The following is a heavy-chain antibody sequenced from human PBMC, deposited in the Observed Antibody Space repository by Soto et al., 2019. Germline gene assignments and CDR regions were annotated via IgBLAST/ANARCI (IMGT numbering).Heavy chain of an antibody. V-gene: IGHV4-39*01. CDR1: GGSISSSSYY. J-gene: IGHJ4*02. CDR3: ARLAYSSGWSSDY. CDR2: IYYSGST. Sequence: SETLSLTCTVSGGSISSSSYYWGWIRQPPGKGLEWIGSIYYSGSTYYNPSLKSRVTISVDTSKNQFSLRLSSVTAADTAVYYCARLAYSSGWSSDYWGQGTLVTVSS. D-gene: IGHD6-19*01.